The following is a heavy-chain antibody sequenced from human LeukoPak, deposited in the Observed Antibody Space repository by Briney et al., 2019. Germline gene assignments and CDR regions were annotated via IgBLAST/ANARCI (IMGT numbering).Heavy chain of an antibody. CDR2: FYPENGET. D-gene: IGHD3-22*01. CDR3: ATDRQYFDSSGYLTDF. Sequence: ASVKVSCKVSGYTLSYLFMQWVRPAPGEGLEWMGGFYPENGETVYPQKFRGRVTMTKDISTDTAYMELTSLRAEDTAVYYCATDRQYFDSSGYLTDFWGQGTPVTVSS. V-gene: IGHV1-24*01. CDR1: GYTLSYLF. J-gene: IGHJ4*02.